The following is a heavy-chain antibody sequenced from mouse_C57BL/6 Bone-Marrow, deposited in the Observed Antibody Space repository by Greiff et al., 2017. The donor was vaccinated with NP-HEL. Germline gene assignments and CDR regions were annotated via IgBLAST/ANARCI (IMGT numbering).Heavy chain of an antibody. Sequence: DVMLVESGGDLVKPGGSLKLSCAASGFTFSSYGMSWVRQTPDKRLEWVATISSGGSYTYYPDSVKGRFTISRDNAKNTLYLQMSSLKSEDTAMYYCARQVYGSSLDYYAMDYWGQGTSVTVSS. J-gene: IGHJ4*01. CDR2: ISSGGSYT. CDR1: GFTFSSYG. CDR3: ARQVYGSSLDYYAMDY. D-gene: IGHD1-1*01. V-gene: IGHV5-6*02.